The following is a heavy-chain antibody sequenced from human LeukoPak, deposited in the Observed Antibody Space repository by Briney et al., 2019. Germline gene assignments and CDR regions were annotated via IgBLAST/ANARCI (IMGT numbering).Heavy chain of an antibody. J-gene: IGHJ4*02. CDR1: GNYW. V-gene: IGHV3-74*01. CDR2: INSDGSWT. Sequence: GGSLRLSCAASGNYWMHWVRQAPGKGLVWVSHINSDGSWTSYADSVKGRFTISKDNAKNAVYLQMNNLRAEDTAVYYCVSFYEAYWGRGTLVTVSS. CDR3: VSFYEAY. D-gene: IGHD2/OR15-2a*01.